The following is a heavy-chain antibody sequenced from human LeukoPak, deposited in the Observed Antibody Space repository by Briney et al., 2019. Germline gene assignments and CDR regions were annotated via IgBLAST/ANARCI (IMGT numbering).Heavy chain of an antibody. CDR3: ARDLLWSAGVDI. V-gene: IGHV4-59*01. Sequence: SETLSLTCTVSGGSISSYYWSWIRQPPGKGLEWIGYVYYSGSTNYNPSLKSRVTLSVDKSKNQFSLNLSSVTAADTAVYYCARDLLWSAGVDIWGQGILVTVSS. J-gene: IGHJ4*02. CDR1: GGSISSYY. CDR2: VYYSGST. D-gene: IGHD3-10*01.